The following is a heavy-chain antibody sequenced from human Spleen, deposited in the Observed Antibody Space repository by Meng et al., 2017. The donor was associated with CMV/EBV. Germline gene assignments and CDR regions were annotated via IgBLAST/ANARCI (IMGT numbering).Heavy chain of an antibody. D-gene: IGHD4-23*01. CDR1: GGTFSSYA. J-gene: IGHJ3*02. V-gene: IGHV1-69*05. CDR2: IIPIFGTA. CDR3: AEEGGNSDAFDI. Sequence: SVKVSCKASGGTFSSYAISWVRQAPGQGLEWMGGIIPIFGTANYAQKFQGRVTITTDESTSTAYMELSSLRSEDTAVYYCAEEGGNSDAFDIWGQGTMVTVSS.